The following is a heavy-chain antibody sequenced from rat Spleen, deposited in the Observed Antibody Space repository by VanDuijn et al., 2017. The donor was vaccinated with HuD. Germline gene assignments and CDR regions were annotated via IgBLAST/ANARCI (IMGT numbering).Heavy chain of an antibody. V-gene: IGHV6-8*01. CDR3: TGTTAIADY. CDR1: GFTFSNAW. CDR2: IKAKSNNYAT. D-gene: IGHD1-11*01. J-gene: IGHJ2*01. Sequence: EVQLVETGGSLVQPGKSLKLTCATSGFTFSNAWMHWVRQSPEKQLEWVAQIKAKSNNYATYYAESVKGRFTISRDDSKSSVYLQMNSLKEEDTAIYYCTGTTAIADYWGQGVMVTVSS.